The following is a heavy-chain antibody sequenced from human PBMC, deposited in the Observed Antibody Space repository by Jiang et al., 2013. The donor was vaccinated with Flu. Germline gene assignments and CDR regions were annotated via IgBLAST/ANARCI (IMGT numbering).Heavy chain of an antibody. D-gene: IGHD3-10*01. CDR3: ARRTMVRGAQRGAAFDI. V-gene: IGHV1-69*10. CDR1: GGTFSSYA. Sequence: VKKPGSSVKVSCKASGGTFSSYAISWVRQAPGQGLEWMGGTIPILGIANYAQKFQGRVTITADKSTSTAYMELSSLRSEDTAVYYCARRTMVRGAQRGAAFDIWGQGTMVTVSS. J-gene: IGHJ3*02. CDR2: TIPILGIA.